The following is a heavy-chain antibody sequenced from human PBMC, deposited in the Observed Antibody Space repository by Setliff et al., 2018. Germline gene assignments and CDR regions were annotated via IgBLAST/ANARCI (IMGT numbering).Heavy chain of an antibody. D-gene: IGHD5-12*01. J-gene: IGHJ2*01. CDR3: ARNPDFLQYSFDL. CDR2: INYYGSIFDDGTTYST. Sequence: SLTCTVSGGSISNSTFYWGWIRQPPGKGLEWIGSINYYGSIFDDGTTYSTYYNPSLKSRATISIDTSKSQFSLKLSSMTAAYTALYYCARNPDFLQYSFDLWGRGTLVTVSS. CDR1: GGSISNSTFY. V-gene: IGHV4-39*07.